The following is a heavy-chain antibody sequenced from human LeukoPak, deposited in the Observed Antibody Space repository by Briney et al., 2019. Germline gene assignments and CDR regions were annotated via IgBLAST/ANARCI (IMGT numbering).Heavy chain of an antibody. V-gene: IGHV1-18*01. Sequence: ASGKVSCTAAGYTFTSSGISWGGEAPGQGREWMGWISAYNGNTNYTQKLQCRVTMTTDTSTSTAYMELRSLRSDDTAVYYCARGEGGSYLGDFDPWGQGTLVTVSS. CDR2: ISAYNGNT. CDR1: GYTFTSSG. CDR3: ARGEGGSYLGDFDP. D-gene: IGHD1-26*01. J-gene: IGHJ5*02.